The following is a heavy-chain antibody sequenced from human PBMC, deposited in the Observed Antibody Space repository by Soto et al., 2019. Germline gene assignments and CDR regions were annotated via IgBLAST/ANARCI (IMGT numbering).Heavy chain of an antibody. CDR3: ARVLGLEGFLVMDV. J-gene: IGHJ6*02. Sequence: SETLSLTCSVSGGAINNRDYYWSWIRRHPGKGLEWIGNIFYSGSTDYNPSLKGRLTISIDTSKNQFSLQLNSVTPEDTAVYYCARVLGLEGFLVMDVWGQGTTVTVSS. CDR1: GGAINNRDYY. D-gene: IGHD3-3*01. V-gene: IGHV4-31*03. CDR2: IFYSGST.